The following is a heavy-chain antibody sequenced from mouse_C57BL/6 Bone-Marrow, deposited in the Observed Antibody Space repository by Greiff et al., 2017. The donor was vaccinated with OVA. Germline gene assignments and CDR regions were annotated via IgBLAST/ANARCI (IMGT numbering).Heavy chain of an antibody. CDR2: ISTYYGDA. D-gene: IGHD1-1*01. CDR3: ARREDYYYGSSWFAY. V-gene: IGHV1-67*01. Sequence: VKLQASGPELVRPGVSVKISCKGSGYTFTDYAMHWVTPSHAPSLEWIGVISTYYGDASYNQKFKDKATMTVDKSSSTAYMELARLTSEDSAVYYCARREDYYYGSSWFAYWGQGTLVTVSA. CDR1: GYTFTDYA. J-gene: IGHJ3*01.